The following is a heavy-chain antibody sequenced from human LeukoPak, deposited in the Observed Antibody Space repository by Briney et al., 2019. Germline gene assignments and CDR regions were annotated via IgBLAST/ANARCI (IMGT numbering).Heavy chain of an antibody. J-gene: IGHJ4*02. Sequence: GGSLKLSCAASGFTFSGSVMHWVRQASGKGLEWGGLIRSKANSYATVYAASVKGRFTISRDDSKNTAYLQMNSLKTEDTAVFYCSTLVGGTTSGLHYWGQGTLVTVSS. D-gene: IGHD1-26*01. CDR3: STLVGGTTSGLHY. CDR2: IRSKANSYAT. V-gene: IGHV3-73*01. CDR1: GFTFSGSV.